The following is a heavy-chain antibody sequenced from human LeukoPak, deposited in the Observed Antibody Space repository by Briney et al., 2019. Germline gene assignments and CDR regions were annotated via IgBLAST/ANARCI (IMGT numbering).Heavy chain of an antibody. V-gene: IGHV3-74*01. D-gene: IGHD1-26*01. Sequence: GGSLRLSCVASGFTFSRYWMHWVRQAPGKGLEWVSRINSDGRSTNYADSVKGRFIISRDNAENTVYLQVNSLRVEDTDVYYCAKDRLGAMMYFDFWGQGTLVTVSS. CDR1: GFTFSRYW. J-gene: IGHJ4*02. CDR3: AKDRLGAMMYFDF. CDR2: INSDGRST.